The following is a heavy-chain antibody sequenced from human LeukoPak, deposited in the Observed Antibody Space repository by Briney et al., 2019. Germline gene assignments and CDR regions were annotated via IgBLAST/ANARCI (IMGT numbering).Heavy chain of an antibody. Sequence: GRSLRLSCAASGFTFSSHGMHWVRQAPGKGLEWVAVISYDGSNKYYADSVKGRFTISRDNSKNTPYLEMNSLAVEDTAVYYCAKPYLHSMVRGYYYYGMDVWGKGTTVSVSS. J-gene: IGHJ6*04. CDR2: ISYDGSNK. V-gene: IGHV3-30*18. CDR1: GFTFSSHG. CDR3: AKPYLHSMVRGYYYYGMDV. D-gene: IGHD3-10*01.